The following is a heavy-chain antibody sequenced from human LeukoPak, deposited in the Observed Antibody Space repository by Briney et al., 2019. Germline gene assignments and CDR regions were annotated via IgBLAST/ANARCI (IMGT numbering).Heavy chain of an antibody. CDR3: ARAVGAYYYDSSGYPYFDY. CDR2: ISAYNGNT. V-gene: IGHV1-18*01. D-gene: IGHD3-22*01. Sequence: ASVKVSCKASGYTFTSYGISWVRQAPGQGLEWMGWISAYNGNTNYAQKLQGRVTMTTDTSTSTAYMELRSLRSDDTAVYYCARAVGAYYYDSSGYPYFDYWGQGTLVTVSS. CDR1: GYTFTSYG. J-gene: IGHJ4*02.